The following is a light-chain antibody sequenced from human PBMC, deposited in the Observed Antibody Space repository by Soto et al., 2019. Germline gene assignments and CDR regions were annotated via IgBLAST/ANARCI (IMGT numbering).Light chain of an antibody. CDR1: SSDVGGYNY. CDR2: DVN. V-gene: IGLV2-11*01. Sequence: QSALTQPRSVSGSPGQSVTISCTGTSSDVGGYNYVSWYQQHPGKAPKLIIYDVNKRPSGVPERFSGSKSGNTASLTISGQPAEDEADYCCCYYAGYNTILFGGGTKLTVL. CDR3: CYYAGYNTIL. J-gene: IGLJ2*01.